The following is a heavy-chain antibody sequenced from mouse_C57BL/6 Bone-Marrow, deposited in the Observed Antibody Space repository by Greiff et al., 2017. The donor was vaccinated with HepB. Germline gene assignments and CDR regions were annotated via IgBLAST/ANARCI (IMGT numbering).Heavy chain of an antibody. J-gene: IGHJ3*01. CDR3: ARSHYYYGSRFAY. Sequence: QVQLQQSGAELAKPGASVKLSCKASGYTFTSCWMHWVKQRPGQGLEWIGYINPSSGYTKYNQKFKDKATLTADKSSSTAYMQLSSLTYEDSAVYYCARSHYYYGSRFAYWGQGTLVTVSA. V-gene: IGHV1-7*01. D-gene: IGHD1-1*01. CDR1: GYTFTSCW. CDR2: INPSSGYT.